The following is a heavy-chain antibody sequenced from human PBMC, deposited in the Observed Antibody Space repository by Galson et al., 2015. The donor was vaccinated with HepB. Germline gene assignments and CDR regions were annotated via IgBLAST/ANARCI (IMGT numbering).Heavy chain of an antibody. CDR1: GYTFTSYY. Sequence: SVKVSCKASGYTFTSYYMHWVRQAPGQGLEWMGIINPSGGSTSYAQKFQGRVTMTRDTSTSTVYMELSSLRSEDTAVYYCARDPGYFGEENYYYYYMDVWGKGTTVTVSS. V-gene: IGHV1-46*01. CDR2: INPSGGST. D-gene: IGHD3-10*01. CDR3: ARDPGYFGEENYYYYYMDV. J-gene: IGHJ6*03.